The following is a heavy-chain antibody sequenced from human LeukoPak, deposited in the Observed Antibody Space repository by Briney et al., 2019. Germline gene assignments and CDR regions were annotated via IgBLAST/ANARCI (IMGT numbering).Heavy chain of an antibody. CDR2: ISYDGSNK. D-gene: IGHD3-22*01. CDR3: ARGGGYYYDSNWFDP. V-gene: IGHV3-30*01. CDR1: GFNSSNYL. J-gene: IGHJ5*02. Sequence: GSLRLSCAASGFNSSNYLMNWVRQAPSKGLKWVAGISYDGSNKYYADSVKGRFTISRDNSKNTLYLQMNSLRAEDTAVYYCARGGGYYYDSNWFDPWGQGTLVTVSS.